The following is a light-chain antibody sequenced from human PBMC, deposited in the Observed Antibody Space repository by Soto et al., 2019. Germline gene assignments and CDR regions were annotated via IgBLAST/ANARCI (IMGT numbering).Light chain of an antibody. CDR3: QQSYGTPIT. J-gene: IGKJ5*01. CDR1: QSISRC. CDR2: VAS. Sequence: DIELTQTPATRSASVGDKVTIXXRASQSISRCLNWYQQKPGKAPNXLIYVASTLQSEVPSRFSGSGSGTDFTLTITSLQPEDFATHYCQQSYGTPITFGQGTRLEIK. V-gene: IGKV1-39*01.